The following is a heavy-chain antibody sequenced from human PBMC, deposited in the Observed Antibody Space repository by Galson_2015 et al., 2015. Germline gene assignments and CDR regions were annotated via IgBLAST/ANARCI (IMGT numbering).Heavy chain of an antibody. D-gene: IGHD3-22*01. CDR2: IYPGDSDT. V-gene: IGHV5-51*03. Sequence: QSGAEVKKPGESLKISCKGSGYSFTSYWIGWVRQMPGKGLEWMGIIYPGDSDTRYSPSSQGQVTISADKSISTAYLQWSSLKASDTAMYYCARPPPFAHYYDSSGYYDYWGQGPLVTVSS. CDR3: ARPPPFAHYYDSSGYYDY. J-gene: IGHJ4*02. CDR1: GYSFTSYW.